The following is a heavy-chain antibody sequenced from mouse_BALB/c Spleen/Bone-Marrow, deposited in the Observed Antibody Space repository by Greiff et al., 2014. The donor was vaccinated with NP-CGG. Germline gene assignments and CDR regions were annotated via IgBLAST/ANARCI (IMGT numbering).Heavy chain of an antibody. CDR2: INSNGDST. CDR3: ARGLGFLDY. J-gene: IGHJ2*01. Sequence: EVQLQQSGGGLVQPGGSLKLSCAASGFTFSSYGMSWVRQTPDKRLELVATINSNGDSTYYPDSVKGRFTISRDNAKNTLYLQMSSLKSEDTAMYYCARGLGFLDYWGQGTTLTVSS. D-gene: IGHD4-1*01. CDR1: GFTFSSYG. V-gene: IGHV5-6-3*01.